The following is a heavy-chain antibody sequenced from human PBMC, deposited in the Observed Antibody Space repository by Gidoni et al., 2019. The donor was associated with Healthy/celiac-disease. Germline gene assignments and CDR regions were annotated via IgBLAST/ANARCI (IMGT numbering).Heavy chain of an antibody. D-gene: IGHD2-21*02. V-gene: IGHV3-30-3*01. J-gene: IGHJ4*02. CDR3: ARDDYCGGDCYSFDY. CDR1: GFPFSSYA. Sequence: QVQLVESGGGVVQPGRSLRLSCPASGFPFSSYAMHWVRQAPGKGLEWVAVISYDGSNKYYADSVKGRFTISRDNSKNTLYLQMNSLRAEDTAVYYCARDDYCGGDCYSFDYWGQGTLVTVSS. CDR2: ISYDGSNK.